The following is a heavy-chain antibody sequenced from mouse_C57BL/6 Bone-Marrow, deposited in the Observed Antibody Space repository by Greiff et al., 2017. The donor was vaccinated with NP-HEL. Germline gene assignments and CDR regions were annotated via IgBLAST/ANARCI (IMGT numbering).Heavy chain of an antibody. CDR1: GFTFSDYG. V-gene: IGHV5-17*01. CDR3: ARIDGNYLYYYAMDY. Sequence: EVMLVESGGGLVKPGGSLKLSCAASGFTFSDYGMHWVRQAPEKGLEWVAYISSGSSTIYYADTVKGRFTISRDNAKNTLFLQMTSLRSEDTAMYYCARIDGNYLYYYAMDYWGQGTSVTVSS. D-gene: IGHD2-1*01. CDR2: ISSGSSTI. J-gene: IGHJ4*01.